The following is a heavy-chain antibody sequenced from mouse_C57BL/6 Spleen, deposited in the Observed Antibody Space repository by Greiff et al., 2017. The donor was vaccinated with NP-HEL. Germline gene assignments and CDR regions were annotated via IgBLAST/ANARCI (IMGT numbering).Heavy chain of an antibody. CDR1: GYAFSSSW. Sequence: VQLQQSGPELVKPGASVKISCKASGYAFSSSWMNWVKQRPGKGLEWIGRIYPGDGDTNYNGKFKGKATLTADKSSSTAYMQLSSLTSEDSAVYFCARGTLGRGFAYWGQGTLVTVSA. J-gene: IGHJ3*01. D-gene: IGHD4-1*01. CDR2: IYPGDGDT. CDR3: ARGTLGRGFAY. V-gene: IGHV1-82*01.